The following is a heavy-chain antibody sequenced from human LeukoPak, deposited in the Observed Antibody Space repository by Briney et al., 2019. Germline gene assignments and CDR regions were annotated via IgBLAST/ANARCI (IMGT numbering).Heavy chain of an antibody. V-gene: IGHV3-74*01. J-gene: IGHJ4*02. Sequence: GGSLRLSCAASGFTFSSYYWMHWVRQAPGKGLVWVSRIKSDEITTNYADSVKGRFTISRDNAKNSLYLQMNSLRAEDTALYYCARVRITMIDYWGQGTLVTVSS. CDR2: IKSDEITT. CDR1: GFTFSSYYW. D-gene: IGHD3-22*01. CDR3: ARVRITMIDY.